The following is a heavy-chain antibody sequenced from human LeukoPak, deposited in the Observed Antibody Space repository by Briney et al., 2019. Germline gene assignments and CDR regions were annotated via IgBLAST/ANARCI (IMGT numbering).Heavy chain of an antibody. D-gene: IGHD2-2*01. J-gene: IGHJ5*02. V-gene: IGHV1-18*01. CDR1: GYTFTSYG. Sequence: GASVKVPCKASGYTFTSYGISWVRQAPGQGLEWMGWISAYNGNTSYAQKLQGRVTMTTDTSTSTAYMELRSLRSDDTAVYYCARDIVVVPAAGFDPWGQGTLVTVSS. CDR3: ARDIVVVPAAGFDP. CDR2: ISAYNGNT.